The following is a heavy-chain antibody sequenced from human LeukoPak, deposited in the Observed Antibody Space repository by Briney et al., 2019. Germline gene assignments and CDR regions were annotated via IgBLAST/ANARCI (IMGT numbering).Heavy chain of an antibody. J-gene: IGHJ5*02. Sequence: GGSLRLFCAASGFTFNSYSMSWVRQAPGKGLEWVSAVSGSGGNTHDADSVRGRFTISRDNSKNTLYLQMNSLRAEDTAVYYCEKTLGYNYSCVETWGQGTLVTVSS. V-gene: IGHV3-23*01. CDR3: EKTLGYNYSCVET. D-gene: IGHD5-18*01. CDR2: VSGSGGNT. CDR1: GFTFNSYS.